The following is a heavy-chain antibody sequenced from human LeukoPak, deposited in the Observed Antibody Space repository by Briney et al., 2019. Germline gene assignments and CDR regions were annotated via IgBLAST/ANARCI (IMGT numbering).Heavy chain of an antibody. CDR1: GYTFTGYY. CDR3: ARDPRDSSGFDAYYYYGMDV. J-gene: IGHJ6*02. CDR2: INPNSGGT. D-gene: IGHD6-19*01. Sequence: ASVKVSCKASGYTFTGYYMHWVRQAPGQGLEWMGWINPNSGGTNYAQKFQGRVTMTRDTSISTAYMELSRLRSDGTAVYYCARDPRDSSGFDAYYYYGMDVWGQGTTVTVSS. V-gene: IGHV1-2*02.